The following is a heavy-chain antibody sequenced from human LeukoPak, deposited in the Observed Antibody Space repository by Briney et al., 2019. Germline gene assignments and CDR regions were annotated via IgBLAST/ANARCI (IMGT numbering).Heavy chain of an antibody. CDR2: IKQDGSEK. CDR1: GFTFSSYW. J-gene: IGHJ4*02. V-gene: IGHV3-7*01. CDR3: ARDMDFWSGYPYYFDY. D-gene: IGHD3-3*01. Sequence: GGSLRLSCAASGFTFSSYWMSWVRQAPGKGLEWVANIKQDGSEKYYVDSVKGRFTISRDNAKNSLYLQMNSLRAEDTAVYYCARDMDFWSGYPYYFDYWGQGTLVTVSS.